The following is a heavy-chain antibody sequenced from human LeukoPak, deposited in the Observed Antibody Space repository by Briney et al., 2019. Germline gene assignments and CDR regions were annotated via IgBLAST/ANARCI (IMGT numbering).Heavy chain of an antibody. V-gene: IGHV3-20*04. Sequence: GGSLRLSCAASGFTFDDYGMSWVRQAPGKGLEWVSGINWNGGSTGYADSVKGRFTISRDNAKNSLYLQMNNLRAEDTAMYYRARQGSHSATLKRGDYFDFWGQGTLVAVSS. CDR3: ARQGSHSATLKRGDYFDF. CDR2: INWNGGST. D-gene: IGHD1-26*01. CDR1: GFTFDDYG. J-gene: IGHJ4*02.